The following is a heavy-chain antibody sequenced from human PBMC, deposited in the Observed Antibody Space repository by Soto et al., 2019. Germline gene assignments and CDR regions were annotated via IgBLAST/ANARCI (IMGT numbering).Heavy chain of an antibody. CDR2: IYYSGST. J-gene: IGHJ6*02. Sequence: XGTLSLTFTVSGGSISSYEVSWIRQAPGKGLEWIGYIYYSGSTNYNPSLKSRVTISVDTSKNQFSLKLSSVTAADTAVYYCARVNGLSEAAGSYYYYGMDVWGQGTTVTVSS. D-gene: IGHD6-13*01. CDR3: ARVNGLSEAAGSYYYYGMDV. CDR1: GGSISSYE. V-gene: IGHV4-59*01.